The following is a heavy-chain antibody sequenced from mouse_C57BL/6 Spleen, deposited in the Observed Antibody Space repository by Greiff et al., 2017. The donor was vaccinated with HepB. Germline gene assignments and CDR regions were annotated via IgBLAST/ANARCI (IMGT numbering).Heavy chain of an antibody. CDR2: ISDDGSYT. J-gene: IGHJ1*03. V-gene: IGHV5-4*01. CDR1: GFTFSSYA. CDR3: ASDELGRPYWYFDV. Sequence: EVQLMESGGGLVKPGGSLKLSCAASGFTFSSYAMSWVRQTPEQRLEWVATISDDGSYTSYPDKVKGRFNITRDNAKNNLYLQMSQLTSEDTAMYYCASDELGRPYWYFDVWGTGTTVTVSS. D-gene: IGHD4-1*01.